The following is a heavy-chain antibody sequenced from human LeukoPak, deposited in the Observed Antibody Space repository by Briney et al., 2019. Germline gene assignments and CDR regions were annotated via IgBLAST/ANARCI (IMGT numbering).Heavy chain of an antibody. CDR2: INPSGGST. J-gene: IGHJ5*02. CDR1: GYTFTSYY. D-gene: IGHD1-1*01. V-gene: IGHV1-46*01. Sequence: ASVKVSCKASGYTFTSYYMHWVRQAPGQGLEWMGIINPSGGSTSYAQKFQGRVTMTRDTSTSTVYMELSSLRSEDTAVYYCARDLVQLERRGWFDPWGQGTLVTASS. CDR3: ARDLVQLERRGWFDP.